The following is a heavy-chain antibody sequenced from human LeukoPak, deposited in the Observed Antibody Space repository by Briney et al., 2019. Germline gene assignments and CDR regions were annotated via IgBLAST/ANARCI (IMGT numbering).Heavy chain of an antibody. V-gene: IGHV3-74*01. CDR1: GFTFSYHW. Sequence: GGSLRLSCAASGFTFSYHWMHWVRQVPGKGPVWVSRIDGGGSSISYADSVKGRFSISRDNGKSSLYLHMNSLRVKDTGVYYCARGPGSSGGAYVGDYWGHGSLVTVSS. CDR2: IDGGGSSI. J-gene: IGHJ4*01. CDR3: ARGPGSSGGAYVGDY. D-gene: IGHD3-22*01.